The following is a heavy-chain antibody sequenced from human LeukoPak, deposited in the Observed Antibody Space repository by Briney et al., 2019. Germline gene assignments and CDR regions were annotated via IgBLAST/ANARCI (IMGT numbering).Heavy chain of an antibody. Sequence: ASVKVSCKASGYAFSTYAMHWVRQAPGQSLEWVGWINAGNGITEYAQKLQDRVTITRDTSASTADMELSSLRSEDTAAYYCARASIVATRYYFYGMDVWGKGTTVIVSS. CDR3: ARASIVATRYYFYGMDV. V-gene: IGHV1-3*01. CDR1: GYAFSTYA. CDR2: INAGNGIT. D-gene: IGHD5-12*01. J-gene: IGHJ6*04.